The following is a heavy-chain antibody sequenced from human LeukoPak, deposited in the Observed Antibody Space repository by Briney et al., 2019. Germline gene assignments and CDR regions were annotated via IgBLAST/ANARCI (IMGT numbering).Heavy chain of an antibody. Sequence: PGGSLRLSCAASGFTFDDYAMHWVRQAPGKGLEWVSLISWNGGSPFYADSVKGRFTISRDNSEDSLYLQMNSLRPEDTGMYYCAKGGYDPDYYFDYWGQGTLVTVSS. J-gene: IGHJ4*02. CDR1: GFTFDDYA. CDR3: AKGGYDPDYYFDY. D-gene: IGHD3-16*01. CDR2: ISWNGGSP. V-gene: IGHV3-43D*03.